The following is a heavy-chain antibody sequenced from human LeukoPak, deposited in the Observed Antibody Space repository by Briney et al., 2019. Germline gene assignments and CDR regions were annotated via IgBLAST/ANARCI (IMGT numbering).Heavy chain of an antibody. V-gene: IGHV3-23*01. CDR1: GFTFSSYA. Sequence: GGSLRLSCAASGFTFSSYAMSWVRQAPGKGLEWVSGISGSGGSTDYAESVKGRFTISRDKSKNTLFLQMNSLRAEDTAVYYCAKGRDYYYDTSGSFDYWGQGTLVTVSS. CDR3: AKGRDYYYDTSGSFDY. D-gene: IGHD3-22*01. J-gene: IGHJ4*02. CDR2: ISGSGGST.